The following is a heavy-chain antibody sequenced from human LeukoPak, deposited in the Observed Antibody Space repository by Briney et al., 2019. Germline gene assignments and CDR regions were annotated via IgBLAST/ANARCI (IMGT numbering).Heavy chain of an antibody. D-gene: IGHD3-22*01. Sequence: GGSLRLSCAASGFTFSSYSMSCVRQAPGKGLEWVSYISSSSSYTYYADSVKGRFTISGDNAKNSLYLQMNSLRAEDTAVYYCARGEYYYDSSGYFDYWGQGTLVSVSS. CDR2: ISSSSSYT. V-gene: IGHV3-21*01. CDR3: ARGEYYYDSSGYFDY. J-gene: IGHJ4*02. CDR1: GFTFSSYS.